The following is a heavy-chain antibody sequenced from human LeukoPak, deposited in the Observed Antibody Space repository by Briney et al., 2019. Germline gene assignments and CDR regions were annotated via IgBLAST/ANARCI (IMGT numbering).Heavy chain of an antibody. Sequence: GGSLRLSCAASGFTFSSYSMNWVRQAPGKGLEWVSYISSSSSTIYYADSVKGRFTISRDNAKNSLYLQMNSLRAEDTAVYYCARANTPYYDSWSGYRHDAFDIXGQGTMVTVSS. D-gene: IGHD3-3*01. CDR3: ARANTPYYDSWSGYRHDAFDI. J-gene: IGHJ3*02. CDR1: GFTFSSYS. CDR2: ISSSSSTI. V-gene: IGHV3-48*01.